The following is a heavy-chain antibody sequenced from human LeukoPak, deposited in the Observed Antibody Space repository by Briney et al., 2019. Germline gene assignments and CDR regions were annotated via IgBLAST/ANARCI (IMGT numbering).Heavy chain of an antibody. CDR1: GFTFSSYW. J-gene: IGHJ5*02. D-gene: IGHD4-11*01. Sequence: GGSLRLSCAASGFTFSSYWMHCVRQAPGKGLVWVSRINSDGSTTSYADSVKGRFTISRDNAKNTLYLQMNSLRAEDTAVYYCARDHSPGWFGPWGQGTLVTVSS. CDR2: INSDGSTT. V-gene: IGHV3-74*01. CDR3: ARDHSPGWFGP.